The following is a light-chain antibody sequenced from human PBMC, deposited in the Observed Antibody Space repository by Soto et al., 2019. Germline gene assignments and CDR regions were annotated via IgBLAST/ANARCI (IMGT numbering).Light chain of an antibody. J-gene: IGKJ1*01. Sequence: DIQMTQSPSSLSASVGDRVTITCRASQNIRSYLTWYQQKPGKAPQLLIYATSSLQTGVPSRFSGSGSGTDFSLVISDLQPEDYATYYCQQDYSSRWTSGRGTKVEI. CDR3: QQDYSSRWT. CDR1: QNIRSY. V-gene: IGKV1-39*01. CDR2: ATS.